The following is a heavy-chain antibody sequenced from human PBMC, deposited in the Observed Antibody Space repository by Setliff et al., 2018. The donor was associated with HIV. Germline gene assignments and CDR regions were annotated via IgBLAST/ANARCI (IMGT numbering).Heavy chain of an antibody. CDR3: ARAEGDAYNSTPWRNDY. CDR1: GGSMSRFY. CDR2: VYSTGSI. V-gene: IGHV4-59*01. Sequence: SETLSLTCTVSGGSMSRFYWTWIRQPPGKGLEWIGFVYSTGSINYSPSFRGRLTISLDTSANQFPLHLTSVTAADTAVYYCARAEGDAYNSTPWRNDYWGQGTLVTVSS. J-gene: IGHJ4*02. D-gene: IGHD1-1*01.